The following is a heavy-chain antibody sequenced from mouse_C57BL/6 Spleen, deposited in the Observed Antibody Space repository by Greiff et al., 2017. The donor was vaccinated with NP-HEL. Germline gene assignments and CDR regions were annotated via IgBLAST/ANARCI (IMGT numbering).Heavy chain of an antibody. Sequence: EVQRVESGPGLVKPSQSLSLTCSVTGYSITSGYYWNWIRQFPGNKLEWMGYISYDGSNNYNPSLKNRISITRDTSKNQFFLKLNSVTTEDTATYYCAREIYYGNWFAYWGQGTLVTVSA. CDR1: GYSITSGYY. CDR3: AREIYYGNWFAY. D-gene: IGHD2-1*01. V-gene: IGHV3-6*01. J-gene: IGHJ3*01. CDR2: ISYDGSN.